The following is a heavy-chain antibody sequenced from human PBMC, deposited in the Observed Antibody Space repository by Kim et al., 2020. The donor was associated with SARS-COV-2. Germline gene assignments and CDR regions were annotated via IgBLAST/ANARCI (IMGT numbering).Heavy chain of an antibody. J-gene: IGHJ4*02. Sequence: GGSLRLSCAASGFTFDDYAMHWVRQAPGKGLEWVSLISGDGGSTYYADSVKGRFTISRDNNKNSLYLQMNSLRTEDTALYYCAKDPTGYSSSWSGYWGQGTLVTVSS. CDR1: GFTFDDYA. CDR3: AKDPTGYSSSWSGY. D-gene: IGHD6-13*01. CDR2: ISGDGGST. V-gene: IGHV3-43*02.